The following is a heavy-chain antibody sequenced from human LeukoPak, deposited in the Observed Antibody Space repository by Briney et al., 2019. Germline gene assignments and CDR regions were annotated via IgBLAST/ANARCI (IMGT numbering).Heavy chain of an antibody. CDR3: ARGRVHSWSDAFDI. D-gene: IGHD1-1*01. V-gene: IGHV1-2*02. J-gene: IGHJ3*02. CDR2: INSDSGGT. Sequence: ASVKVSCKASGYTFTGHYMHWVRQAPGQGLEWMGWINSDSGGTKYAQKFQGSVIITRVTSISKAYMELSRLKSDDTAVYYCARGRVHSWSDAFDIWGQGTTVTVSS. CDR1: GYTFTGHY.